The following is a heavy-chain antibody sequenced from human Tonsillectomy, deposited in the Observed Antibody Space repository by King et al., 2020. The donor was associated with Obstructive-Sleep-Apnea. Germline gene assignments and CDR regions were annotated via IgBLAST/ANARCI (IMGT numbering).Heavy chain of an antibody. CDR1: GFTFSNAW. Sequence: VQLVESGGGLVKPGESLRLSCAASGFTFSNAWMSWVRQAPGKGLEWVGRIKSKTDDRPTDYAAPVKGRFTISRDDSKNTLYLQMNSLKTDDTAVYYCTKGPIGCYFDYWGQGTLVTVSS. J-gene: IGHJ4*02. D-gene: IGHD6-19*01. CDR3: TKGPIGCYFDY. CDR2: IKSKTDDRPT. V-gene: IGHV3-15*01.